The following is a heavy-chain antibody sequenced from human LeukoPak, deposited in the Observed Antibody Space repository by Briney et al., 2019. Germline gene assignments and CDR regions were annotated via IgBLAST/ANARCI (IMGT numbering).Heavy chain of an antibody. CDR2: IKSDGSST. CDR3: ARNSYYYGSGSYSFDY. V-gene: IGHV3-74*01. CDR1: GFIFSTYW. D-gene: IGHD3-10*01. J-gene: IGHJ4*02. Sequence: GGALRLSCAASGFIFSTYWMHWVRQAPGGGLVRGSCIKSDGSSTIYADSVKGRFTISRENAKSTLYLQMNSLRAEATAVYYCARNSYYYGSGSYSFDYWGQGTLVTVSS.